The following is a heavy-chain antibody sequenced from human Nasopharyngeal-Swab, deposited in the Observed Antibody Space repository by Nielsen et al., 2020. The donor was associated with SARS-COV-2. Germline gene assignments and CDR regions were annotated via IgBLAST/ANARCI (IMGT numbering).Heavy chain of an antibody. V-gene: IGHV3-23*01. CDR1: GFTFRDHA. CDR3: ASWAGSSRDYYGPLDY. CDR2: ISGSGNT. D-gene: IGHD6-25*01. J-gene: IGHJ4*02. Sequence: GGSLRLSCAASGFTFRDHAMTWVRQAPGKGLEWVSTISGSGNTHYADSVKGRFTISRDNSKNTVFLQINSLRAEDTAIYSCASWAGSSRDYYGPLDYWGQGNLVTVSS.